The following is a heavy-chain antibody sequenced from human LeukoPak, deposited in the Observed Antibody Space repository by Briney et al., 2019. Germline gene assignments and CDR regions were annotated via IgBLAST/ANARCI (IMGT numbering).Heavy chain of an antibody. V-gene: IGHV3-21*01. D-gene: IGHD2-21*02. CDR1: GFTFSSYS. CDR3: ARGGDYWEAAFDI. CDR2: ISSSSSYI. J-gene: IGHJ3*02. Sequence: RGSLRLSCAASGFTFSSYSMNWVRQAPGKGLEWVSSISSSSSYIYYADSVKGRFTISRDNAKNSLYLQMNSLRAEDTAVYYCARGGDYWEAAFDIWGQGTMVTVSS.